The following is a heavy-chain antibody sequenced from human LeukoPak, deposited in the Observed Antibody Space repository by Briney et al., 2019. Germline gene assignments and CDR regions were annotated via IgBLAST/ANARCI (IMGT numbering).Heavy chain of an antibody. D-gene: IGHD6-13*01. CDR1: GFTFSNYW. V-gene: IGHV3-74*01. CDR3: ARGWIREQLVRIHFGMDV. CDR2: INSNGRST. J-gene: IGHJ6*02. Sequence: GGSLRLSCAASGFTFSNYWMHWVPQAPGKGLVWVSHINSNGRSTTYADSEKGRLTISKDNAKSTLFLQKNSLRAEDTDVYCCARGWIREQLVRIHFGMDVWGQGTTVTVSS.